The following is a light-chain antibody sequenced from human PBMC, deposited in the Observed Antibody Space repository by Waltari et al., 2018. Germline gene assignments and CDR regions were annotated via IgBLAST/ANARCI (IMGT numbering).Light chain of an antibody. Sequence: QSVLTQPPSVSAAPGQKVTLSCSGGTSNIGNYYVSCYQHLPGAAPKLLIYDNDKRPSGIPDRFSASKSGTSATLGITGLQIGDEADYYCATWDNSLTDVVFGGGTKLTVL. J-gene: IGLJ2*01. CDR3: ATWDNSLTDVV. V-gene: IGLV1-51*01. CDR1: TSNIGNYY. CDR2: DND.